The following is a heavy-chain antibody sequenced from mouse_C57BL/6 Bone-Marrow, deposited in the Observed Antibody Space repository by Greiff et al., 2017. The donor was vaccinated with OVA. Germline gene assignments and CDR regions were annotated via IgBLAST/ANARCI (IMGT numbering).Heavy chain of an antibody. D-gene: IGHD1-1*01. CDR2: IDPNSGGT. V-gene: IGHV1-72*01. Sequence: QVQLKQPGAELVKPGASVKLSCKASGYTFTSYWMHWVKQRPGRGLEWIGRIDPNSGGTKYNEKFKSKATLTVDKPSSTAYMQLSSLTSEDSAVYYCARSMDYGSRPGAMDYWGQGTSVTVSS. CDR3: ARSMDYGSRPGAMDY. J-gene: IGHJ4*01. CDR1: GYTFTSYW.